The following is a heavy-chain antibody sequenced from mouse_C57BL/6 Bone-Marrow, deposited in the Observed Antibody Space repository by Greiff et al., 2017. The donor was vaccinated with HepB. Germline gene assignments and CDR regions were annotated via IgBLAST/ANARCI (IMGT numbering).Heavy chain of an antibody. J-gene: IGHJ4*01. CDR3: ARRAYYSNYNAMDY. D-gene: IGHD2-5*01. CDR1: GYTFTDYY. Sequence: VQLQQSGAELVRPGASVKLSCKASGYTFTDYYINWVKQRPGQGLEWIARIYPGSGNTYYNEKFKGKATLTAEKSSSTAYMQLSSLTSEDSAVYFCARRAYYSNYNAMDYWGQGTSVTVSS. V-gene: IGHV1-76*01. CDR2: IYPGSGNT.